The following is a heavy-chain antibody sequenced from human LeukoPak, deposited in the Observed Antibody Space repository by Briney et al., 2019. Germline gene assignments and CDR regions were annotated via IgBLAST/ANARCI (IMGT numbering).Heavy chain of an antibody. Sequence: PGGSLRLSCAASGFTFSSYGMHWVRQAPGKGLEWVAFIRYDGSNKYYADSVKGRFTISRDNSKNTLYLQMNSLRAEDTAVYYCAKGARIAVAGTFSYYFDYWGQGTLVTVSS. V-gene: IGHV3-30*02. CDR2: IRYDGSNK. D-gene: IGHD6-19*01. J-gene: IGHJ4*02. CDR1: GFTFSSYG. CDR3: AKGARIAVAGTFSYYFDY.